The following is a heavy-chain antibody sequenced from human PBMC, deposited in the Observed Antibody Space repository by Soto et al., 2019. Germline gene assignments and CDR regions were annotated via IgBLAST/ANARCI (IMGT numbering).Heavy chain of an antibody. D-gene: IGHD3-10*01. CDR1: GFTVSSNY. J-gene: IGHJ4*02. CDR3: ASSPPGVVRGVITYFDY. V-gene: IGHV3-66*01. CDR2: IYSGGST. Sequence: GGSLRLSCAASGFTVSSNYMSWVRQAPGKGLEWVSVIYSGGSTYYADSVKGRFTISRDNSKNTLYLQMNSLRAEDTAVYYCASSPPGVVRGVITYFDYWGQGTLVTVSS.